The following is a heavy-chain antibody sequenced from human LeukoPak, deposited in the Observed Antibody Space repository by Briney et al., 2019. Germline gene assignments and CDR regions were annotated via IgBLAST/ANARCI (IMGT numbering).Heavy chain of an antibody. Sequence: PGRSLRLSCAASGFTFSSYAMHWVRQAPGKGLEWVAVISYDGSNKYYADSVKGRFTISRDNSKNTLYLQMNSLRAEDTAVYYCARAASGYVGKTLTLYYYYYMDVWGKGTTDTVSS. CDR2: ISYDGSNK. V-gene: IGHV3-30-3*01. D-gene: IGHD5-12*01. J-gene: IGHJ6*03. CDR1: GFTFSSYA. CDR3: ARAASGYVGKTLTLYYYYYMDV.